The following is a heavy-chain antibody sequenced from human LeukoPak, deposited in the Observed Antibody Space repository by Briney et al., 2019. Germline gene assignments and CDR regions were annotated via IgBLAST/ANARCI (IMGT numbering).Heavy chain of an antibody. J-gene: IGHJ4*02. Sequence: ASVKVSCQASGYTFNGYYMHWVRQAPGQGLEWMGWINPNSGGTNYAQKVQGRVTMTRDTSISTAYLELSRLRSDDTAVYYCARAKKDCYHGYWGQGTLVTVSS. CDR2: INPNSGGT. CDR3: ARAKKDCYHGY. CDR1: GYTFNGYY. D-gene: IGHD2-21*01. V-gene: IGHV1-2*02.